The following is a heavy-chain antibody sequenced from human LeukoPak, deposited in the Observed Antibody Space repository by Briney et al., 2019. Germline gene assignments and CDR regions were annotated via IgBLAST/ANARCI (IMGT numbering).Heavy chain of an antibody. V-gene: IGHV4-61*05. D-gene: IGHD1-14*01. J-gene: IGHJ5*02. Sequence: SETLSLTCTVSGGSISSSSYYWSWVRQPPGEGLEWIGYIYYSGSTNYNPSLKSRVTISVDTSKNQFSLKLSSVTAADTAVYYCASQPHPGVWSTPSRTRWFDPWGQGTLVTVSS. CDR3: ASQPHPGVWSTPSRTRWFDP. CDR2: IYYSGST. CDR1: GGSISSSSYY.